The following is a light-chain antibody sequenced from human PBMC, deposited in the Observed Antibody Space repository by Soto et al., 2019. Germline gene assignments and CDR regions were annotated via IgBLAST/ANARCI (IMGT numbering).Light chain of an antibody. CDR2: EVS. J-gene: IGLJ1*01. CDR1: SSDVGGYNR. CDR3: CSFTTSGTYV. V-gene: IGLV2-18*02. Sequence: QSVLTQPPSVSGSPGQSVTISCTGTSSDVGGYNRVSWYQQPPDTAPKVMIYEVSNRPSGVPDRFSGSKSGNTASLTISGLQAEDEADYYCCSFTTSGTYVFGTGTKVTVL.